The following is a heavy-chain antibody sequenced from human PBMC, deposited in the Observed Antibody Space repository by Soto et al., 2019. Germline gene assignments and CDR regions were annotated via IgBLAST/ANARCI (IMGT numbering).Heavy chain of an antibody. D-gene: IGHD2-8*01. CDR3: ARLSVMVGFGSYGMDV. Sequence: EVQLVESGGGLVQPGGSLRLSCAASGFTFSSYSMNWVRQAPGKGLEWVSDISSSSSTIYYADSVKGRFTISRDNAKNSLYLQMNSLRDEDTAVYYCARLSVMVGFGSYGMDVWGQGTTVTVSS. CDR1: GFTFSSYS. V-gene: IGHV3-48*02. J-gene: IGHJ6*02. CDR2: ISSSSSTI.